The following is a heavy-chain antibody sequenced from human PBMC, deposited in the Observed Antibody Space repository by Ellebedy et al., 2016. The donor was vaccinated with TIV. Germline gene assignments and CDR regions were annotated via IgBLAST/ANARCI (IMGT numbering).Heavy chain of an antibody. CDR3: AREFGDYFFDK. Sequence: GGSLRLSCAASGFTFSSYSMNWVRQAPGKGLAWVAGMWYDGTHEHYADSVKGRFTISRDNSKNTLFLQMNSLRAEDTAVYYCAREFGDYFFDKWGQGTLVTVSS. CDR2: MWYDGTHE. J-gene: IGHJ4*02. D-gene: IGHD2-21*02. V-gene: IGHV3-33*08. CDR1: GFTFSSYS.